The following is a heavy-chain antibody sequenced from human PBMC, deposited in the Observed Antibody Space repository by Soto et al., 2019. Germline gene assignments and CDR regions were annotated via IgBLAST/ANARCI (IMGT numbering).Heavy chain of an antibody. V-gene: IGHV1-3*01. J-gene: IGHJ1*01. D-gene: IGHD3-22*01. Sequence: ASVKVSCKASGYTFTSYAMHWVRQAPGQRLEWMGWINAGNGNTKYSQKFQGRVTITRDTSASTAYMELSSLRSEDTAVYYCARPMSDSSGYFEYFQHWGQGTLVTVS. CDR1: GYTFTSYA. CDR3: ARPMSDSSGYFEYFQH. CDR2: INAGNGNT.